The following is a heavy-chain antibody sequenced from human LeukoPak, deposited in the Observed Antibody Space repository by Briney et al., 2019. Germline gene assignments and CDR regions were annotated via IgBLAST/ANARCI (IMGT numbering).Heavy chain of an antibody. CDR3: ARDLGQLWLE. CDR2: IYGGGST. J-gene: IGHJ4*02. V-gene: IGHV3-66*01. CDR1: GFTVSNNY. Sequence: GRSLRLSCAASGFTVSNNYMSWVRQAPGKGLEWVSVIYGGGSTYYADSVKGRFTISRDDSKNTLYLQMNSLRADGTAVYYCARDLGQLWLEWGQGTLVTVSS. D-gene: IGHD5-18*01.